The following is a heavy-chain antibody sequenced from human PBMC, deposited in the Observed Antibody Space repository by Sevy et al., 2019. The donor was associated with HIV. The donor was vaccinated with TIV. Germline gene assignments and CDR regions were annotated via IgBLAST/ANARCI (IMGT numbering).Heavy chain of an antibody. D-gene: IGHD6-19*01. J-gene: IGHJ3*02. CDR3: ARGIAVARTNAFDI. CDR2: IYYSGST. Sequence: SETLSLTCTVSGGSISSYYWSWIRQPPGKGLEWIGYIYYSGSTNYNPSLKSRVTLSVDTSKNQFSLKLSSVTAADTAVYYCARGIAVARTNAFDIWGQGTMVTVSS. V-gene: IGHV4-59*08. CDR1: GGSISSYY.